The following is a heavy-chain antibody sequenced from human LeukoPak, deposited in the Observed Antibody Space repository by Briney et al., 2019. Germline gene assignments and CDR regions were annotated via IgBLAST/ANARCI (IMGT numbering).Heavy chain of an antibody. Sequence: GGSLRLSCAASGFTFSSHWMHWVRQAPGKGLVWVSRINSGGSATNYADSVKGRFTTSRDNAKNTLYLQMISLRAEDTAVYYCARDPGSNWFDPWGQGTLVTVSS. J-gene: IGHJ5*02. CDR3: ARDPGSNWFDP. CDR1: GFTFSSHW. CDR2: INSGGSAT. V-gene: IGHV3-74*01. D-gene: IGHD1-1*01.